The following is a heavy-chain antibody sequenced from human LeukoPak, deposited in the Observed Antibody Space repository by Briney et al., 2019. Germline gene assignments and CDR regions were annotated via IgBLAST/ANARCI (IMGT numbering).Heavy chain of an antibody. D-gene: IGHD2/OR15-2a*01. V-gene: IGHV3-11*01. CDR1: GFIFSDYN. CDR2: ISSSGRII. J-gene: IGHJ4*02. CDR3: ARDNRGFDY. Sequence: PGGSLRLSCAASGFIFSDYNMTWIRQAPGRGLEWVSFISSSGRIIYYTDSVKGRFTISRDIAKNSLNLQMNSLRAEDTAVYHCARDNRGFDYWGQGTLVTVSS.